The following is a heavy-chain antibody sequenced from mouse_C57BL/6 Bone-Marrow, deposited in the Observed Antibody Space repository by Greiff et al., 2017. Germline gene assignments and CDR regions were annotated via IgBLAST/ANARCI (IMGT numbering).Heavy chain of an antibody. V-gene: IGHV5-16*01. CDR1: GFTFSDYY. CDR2: INYDGSST. Sequence: EVQLVESEGGLVQPGSSMQLSCTASGFTFSDYYMAWVRQVPEKGLEWVANINYDGSSTYYLDSLKSRFIISRDNAKNILYLQMSSLKSEDTATYYCAREEGYFDYWGQGTTLTVSS. J-gene: IGHJ2*01. CDR3: AREEGYFDY.